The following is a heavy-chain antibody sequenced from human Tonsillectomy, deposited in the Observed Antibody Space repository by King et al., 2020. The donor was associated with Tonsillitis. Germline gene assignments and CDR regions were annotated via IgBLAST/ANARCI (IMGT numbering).Heavy chain of an antibody. Sequence: VQLVESGGGLVKPGGSLRLSCAASGFTFSDYYMSWIRQAPGKGLEWVSYISSSSSYTNYADSVKGRFTISRDNAKNSLYLQMNSLRAEDTAVYYCARDIGVSSGWTLYYYYYGMDVWGQGTTVTVSS. V-gene: IGHV3-11*06. J-gene: IGHJ6*02. CDR1: GFTFSDYY. D-gene: IGHD6-19*01. CDR2: ISSSSSYT. CDR3: ARDIGVSSGWTLYYYYYGMDV.